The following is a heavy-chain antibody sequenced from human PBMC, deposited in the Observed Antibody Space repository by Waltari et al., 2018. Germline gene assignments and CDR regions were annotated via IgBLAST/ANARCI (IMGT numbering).Heavy chain of an antibody. Sequence: QVQLVQSGAEVKKPGSSVKVSCKASGGTFSSYAISWVRQAPGQGLEWMGGIIPSVGTANYAQKFQGRVTITADESTSTAYMELSSLRSEDTAVYYCARDRGLRFLEWLSTSDWFDPWGQGTLVTVSS. CDR1: GGTFSSYA. J-gene: IGHJ5*02. CDR3: ARDRGLRFLEWLSTSDWFDP. D-gene: IGHD3-3*01. CDR2: IIPSVGTA. V-gene: IGHV1-69*01.